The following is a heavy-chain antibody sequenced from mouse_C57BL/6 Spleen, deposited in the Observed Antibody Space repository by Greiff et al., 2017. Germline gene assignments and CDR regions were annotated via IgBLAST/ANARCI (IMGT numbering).Heavy chain of an antibody. V-gene: IGHV5-17*01. J-gene: IGHJ4*01. CDR3: ARPGYDGYYVEGAYAMDY. D-gene: IGHD2-3*01. CDR1: GFTFSDYG. CDR2: ISSGSSTI. Sequence: DVQLVESGGGLVKPGGSLKLSCAASGFTFSDYGMHWVRQAPEKGLEWVAYISSGSSTIYYADTVKGRFTISRDNAKNTLFLQMTSLRSEDTAMYYCARPGYDGYYVEGAYAMDYWGQGTSVTVSS.